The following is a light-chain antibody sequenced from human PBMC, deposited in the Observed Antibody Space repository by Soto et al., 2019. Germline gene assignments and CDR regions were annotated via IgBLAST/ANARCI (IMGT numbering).Light chain of an antibody. CDR1: SSNIGSNT. Sequence: QSVLTQPPSASGTPGQRVTISCSGSSSNIGSNTVNWYQQRPGRAPKLRMYSNNQRPSGVPDRFAGSKSGTSASLAISGLQSEDEADYYCAARDDSLNAVVFGGGTKVTVL. J-gene: IGLJ2*01. CDR3: AARDDSLNAVV. V-gene: IGLV1-44*01. CDR2: SNN.